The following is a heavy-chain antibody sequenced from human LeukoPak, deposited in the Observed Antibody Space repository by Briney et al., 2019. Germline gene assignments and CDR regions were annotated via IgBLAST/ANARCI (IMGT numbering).Heavy chain of an antibody. J-gene: IGHJ4*02. CDR1: GFTFSSYW. CDR2: INWNGDNT. D-gene: IGHD1-26*01. Sequence: RPGGSLRLSCAASGFTFSSYWMSWVRQAPGKGLEWVSGINWNGDNTGSADSVKGRFTISRDNAKNSLYLEMNSLRAEDTALYYCAATYSGNWEFDYWGQGTLVTVSS. V-gene: IGHV3-20*04. CDR3: AATYSGNWEFDY.